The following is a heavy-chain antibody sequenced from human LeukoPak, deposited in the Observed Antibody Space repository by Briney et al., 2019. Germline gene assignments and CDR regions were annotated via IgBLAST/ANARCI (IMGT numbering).Heavy chain of an antibody. CDR1: GGSISSSSYY. Sequence: PSETLSLTCTVSGGSISSSSYYWGWIRQPPGKGLEWIGSIYYSGSTYYNPSLKSRVTISVDTSKNQFSLKLSSATAADTAVYYCARAAAGPFDYWGQGTLVTVSS. J-gene: IGHJ4*02. CDR2: IYYSGST. CDR3: ARAAAGPFDY. D-gene: IGHD6-13*01. V-gene: IGHV4-39*07.